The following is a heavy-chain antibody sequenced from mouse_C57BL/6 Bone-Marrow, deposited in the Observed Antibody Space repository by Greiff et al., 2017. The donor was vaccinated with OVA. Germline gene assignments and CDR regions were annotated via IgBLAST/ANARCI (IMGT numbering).Heavy chain of an antibody. J-gene: IGHJ3*01. V-gene: IGHV5-9*01. CDR3: ARHDGYHTWFAY. CDR1: GFTFSSYT. CDR2: ISGGGGNT. Sequence: EVKLVESGGGLVKPGGSLKLSCAASGFTFSSYTMSWVRQTPEKRLEWVATISGGGGNTYYPDSVKGRFTISRYNAKNTLYLQMSSLRSEDTALYYCARHDGYHTWFAYWGQGTLVTVSA. D-gene: IGHD2-3*01.